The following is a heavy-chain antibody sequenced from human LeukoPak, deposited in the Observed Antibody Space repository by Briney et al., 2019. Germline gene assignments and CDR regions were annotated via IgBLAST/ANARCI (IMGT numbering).Heavy chain of an antibody. J-gene: IGHJ5*02. Sequence: GASVKVSCKASRYTFTSYDINWVRQATGQGLEWMGWMNPNSGNTGYAQRFQGRVTMTRNTSISTAYMELSSLRSEDTAVYYCARKNYGSNRWFDPWGQGTVVTVSS. D-gene: IGHD4/OR15-4a*01. V-gene: IGHV1-8*01. CDR2: MNPNSGNT. CDR1: RYTFTSYD. CDR3: ARKNYGSNRWFDP.